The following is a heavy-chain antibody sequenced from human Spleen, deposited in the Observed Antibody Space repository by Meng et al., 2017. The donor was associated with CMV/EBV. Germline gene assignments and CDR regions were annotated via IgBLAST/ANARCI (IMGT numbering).Heavy chain of an antibody. CDR2: ISSSGYTI. J-gene: IGHJ6*02. D-gene: IGHD3-3*01. V-gene: IGHV3-48*04. CDR3: ARDVRFLEWLGSPGGYYYGMDV. CDR1: GFAFSSYS. Sequence: GESLKISCAASGFAFSSYSINWVRQAPGKGLEWVSYISSSGYTIYYADSVKGRFTISRDNAKNSLYLQMNSLRAEDTAVYYCARDVRFLEWLGSPGGYYYGMDVWGQGTTVTVSS.